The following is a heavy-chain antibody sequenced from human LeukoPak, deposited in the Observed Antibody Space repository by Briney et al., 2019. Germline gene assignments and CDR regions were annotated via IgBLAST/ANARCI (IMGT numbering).Heavy chain of an antibody. Sequence: GGSLRLSCAASGFTFGNYWMSWVRQAPGKGLEWVANIKQDGSEKYYVDSVKGRFTISRDNAKNSLYLQMNSLRAEDTAVYYCARGGGDIVVVPAALDVWGKGTTVTVSS. D-gene: IGHD2-2*01. CDR2: IKQDGSEK. V-gene: IGHV3-7*01. CDR3: ARGGGDIVVVPAALDV. CDR1: GFTFGNYW. J-gene: IGHJ6*04.